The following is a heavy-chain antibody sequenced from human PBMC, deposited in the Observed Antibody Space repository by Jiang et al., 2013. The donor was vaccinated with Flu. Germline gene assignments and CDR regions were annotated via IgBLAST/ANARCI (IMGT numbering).Heavy chain of an antibody. J-gene: IGHJ4*02. CDR2: ISAYNGNT. CDR1: GLHFTSYG. CDR3: ARVKVGRRGYCSGSSCYEPDY. Sequence: SGAEVKKPGASSEGSPARASGLHFTSYGISWVRQAPGQGLEWMGWISAYNGNTNYAQNLQGRVTMTTDTSTSTAYMELRSLRSDDTAVYYCARVKVGRRGYCSGSSCYEPDYWGQGTLVTVSS. V-gene: IGHV1-18*01. D-gene: IGHD2-15*01.